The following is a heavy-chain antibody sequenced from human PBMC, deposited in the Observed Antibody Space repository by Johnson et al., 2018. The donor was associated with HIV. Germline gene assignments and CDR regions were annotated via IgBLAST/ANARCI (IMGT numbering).Heavy chain of an antibody. V-gene: IGHV3-23*04. J-gene: IGHJ3*02. CDR2: ISGSGGST. CDR1: GFTFSSYW. D-gene: IGHD1-7*01. Sequence: VQLVESGGGLVQPGGSLRLSCAASGFTFSSYWMSWIRQAPGKGLEWVTRISGSGGSTHYADSVKGRFTISRDNSKKTLYLQMNSLRAEDTAVYYCAREGELGRDAFDIWGQGTMVTVSS. CDR3: AREGELGRDAFDI.